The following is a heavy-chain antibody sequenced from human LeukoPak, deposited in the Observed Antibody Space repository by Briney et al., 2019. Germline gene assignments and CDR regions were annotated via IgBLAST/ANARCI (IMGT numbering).Heavy chain of an antibody. CDR2: IYPDDSDT. CDR3: ARRGVYSGYDEAFDI. J-gene: IGHJ3*02. Sequence: PGESLKISCKGSGYSFTSYWIGWVRQMPGKGLEWMGIIYPDDSDTRYSPSFQGQVTISADKSITTAYLQWSSLKASDTAMYYCARRGVYSGYDEAFDIWGQGTMVGVSS. V-gene: IGHV5-51*01. D-gene: IGHD5-12*01. CDR1: GYSFTSYW.